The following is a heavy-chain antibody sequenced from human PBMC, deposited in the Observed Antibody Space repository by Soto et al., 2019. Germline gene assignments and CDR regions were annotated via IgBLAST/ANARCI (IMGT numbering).Heavy chain of an antibody. CDR2: ISGSGVDT. Sequence: EVQVVQSGGGSVQPGGSLRLSCEASGFTFSSYGMTWVRQAPGKGLEWVAGISGSGVDTKYADSVKGRFIIARDNSMNKMYLQMNNLRVEATAVYFCAIGGAYCYGDCTRAHWGQGTLVTVSS. J-gene: IGHJ4*02. V-gene: IGHV3-23*04. CDR3: AIGGAYCYGDCTRAH. CDR1: GFTFSSYG. D-gene: IGHD2-21*02.